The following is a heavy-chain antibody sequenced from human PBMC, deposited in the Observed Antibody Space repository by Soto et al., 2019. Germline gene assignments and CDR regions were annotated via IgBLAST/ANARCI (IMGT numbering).Heavy chain of an antibody. CDR3: ARLRVGVNWYFDL. CDR2: ISSSGSYT. D-gene: IGHD1-26*01. CDR1: GFTFGDYY. J-gene: IGHJ2*01. Sequence: QMQLVESGGDLVKPGGSLRLSCDASGFTFGDYYMSWLRQVPGQGLEWLAFISSSGSYTKYSDSMRGRLTVSRDNGQNSLYLQMNSLRVDDTGVYYCARLRVGVNWYFDLWGRGTMVPVSA. V-gene: IGHV3-11*06.